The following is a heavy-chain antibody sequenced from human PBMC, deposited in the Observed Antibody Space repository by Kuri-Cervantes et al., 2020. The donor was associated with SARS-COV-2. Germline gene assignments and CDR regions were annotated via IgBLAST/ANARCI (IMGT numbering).Heavy chain of an antibody. D-gene: IGHD3-9*01. CDR3: ASAPYYDFLTGHFSSEVLYGMDG. CDR2: IIPIFATA. J-gene: IGHJ6*02. Sequence: SVKVSCKASGYKFATYGISWVRQAPGQGLEWMGGIIPIFATANYAQQFQGRVTITADQSTSTAYMELSSLRSEDTAVYYCASAPYYDFLTGHFSSEVLYGMDGWGQGTTVTVSS. CDR1: GYKFATYG. V-gene: IGHV1-69*13.